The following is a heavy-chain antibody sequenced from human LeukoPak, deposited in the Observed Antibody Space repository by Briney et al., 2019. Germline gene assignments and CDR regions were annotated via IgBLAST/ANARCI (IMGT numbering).Heavy chain of an antibody. D-gene: IGHD2-15*01. Sequence: SATLSLTCSVSGDSISSSTYYWGWIRQPPGKGLEWIGYIYYSGSTNYNPSLKSRVTISVDTSKNQFSLKLSSVTAADTAVYYCARAGYCSGGSCLGYYYYGMDVWGQGTTVTVSS. CDR3: ARAGYCSGGSCLGYYYYGMDV. J-gene: IGHJ6*02. V-gene: IGHV4-61*05. CDR2: IYYSGST. CDR1: GDSISSSTYY.